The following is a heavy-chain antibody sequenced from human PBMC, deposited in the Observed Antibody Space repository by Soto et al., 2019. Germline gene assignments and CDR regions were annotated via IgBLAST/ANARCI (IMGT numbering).Heavy chain of an antibody. D-gene: IGHD6-19*01. Sequence: GGFLRLSCAASGFTFSSSGMHWVRQAPGKGLEWVAVISYDGSNKYYADSVKGRFTISRDNSKNTLYLQMNSLRAEDTAVYYCAKDSRGEAVAGTGDYWGQGTLVTVSX. CDR1: GFTFSSSG. J-gene: IGHJ4*02. CDR3: AKDSRGEAVAGTGDY. V-gene: IGHV3-30*18. CDR2: ISYDGSNK.